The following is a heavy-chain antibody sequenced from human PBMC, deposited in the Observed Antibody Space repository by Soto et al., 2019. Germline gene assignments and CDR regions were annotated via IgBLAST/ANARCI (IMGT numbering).Heavy chain of an antibody. V-gene: IGHV4-30-4*01. CDR1: GDSISSGDYY. CDR2: IYYSGNT. Sequence: SETLSLTCTVSGDSISSGDYYWSWIRQPPGKGLEWIGCIYYSGNTYYNPSLKSRVTISVDTSKNQFSLKLSSVTAADTAVYYCARTATYGSGSYYKINWFDPWGQGTLVTVSS. J-gene: IGHJ5*02. CDR3: ARTATYGSGSYYKINWFDP. D-gene: IGHD3-10*01.